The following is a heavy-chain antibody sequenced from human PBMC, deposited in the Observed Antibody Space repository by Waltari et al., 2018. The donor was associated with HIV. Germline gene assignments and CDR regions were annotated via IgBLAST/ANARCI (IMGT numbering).Heavy chain of an antibody. V-gene: IGHV1-69*08. CDR1: GVTSNTFT. CDR3: ATPAAKGTWFAS. D-gene: IGHD3-10*01. J-gene: IGHJ5*01. Sequence: QVRLVQSGDEVRKSGSSVKISCEAFGVTSNTFTVHWVRQAPGEGLEWVGRLEWMGRSLPSLGAPAYSQRLRGRVTLSADPATNTAFLQLSSLRSDDTAVYYCATPAAKGTWFASWGKGSQIIVSS. CDR2: SLPSLGAP.